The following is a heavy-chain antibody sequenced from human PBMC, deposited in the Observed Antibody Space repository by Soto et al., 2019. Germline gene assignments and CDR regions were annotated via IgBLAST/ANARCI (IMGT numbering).Heavy chain of an antibody. V-gene: IGHV3-23*01. Sequence: EVQLLESGGGLVQPGGSLRLSCAASGFTFSSYAMSWVRQAPGKGLEWVSAISGSGGSTYYADSVKGRFTISRDNSKNTRYLQMNSLRAEDTAVYYCAKEYCSSTSCYAGLYYYYYGMDVWGQGTTVTVSS. J-gene: IGHJ6*02. CDR2: ISGSGGST. D-gene: IGHD2-2*01. CDR1: GFTFSSYA. CDR3: AKEYCSSTSCYAGLYYYYYGMDV.